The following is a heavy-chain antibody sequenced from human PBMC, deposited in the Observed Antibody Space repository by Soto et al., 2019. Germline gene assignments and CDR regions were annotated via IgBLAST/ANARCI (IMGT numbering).Heavy chain of an antibody. D-gene: IGHD6-13*01. J-gene: IGHJ6*02. CDR2: ISYDGSNK. CDR1: GFTFSSYG. V-gene: IGHV3-30*18. Sequence: QVQLVESGGGVVQPGRSLRLSCAASGFTFSSYGMHWVRQAPGKGLEWVAVISYDGSNKYYADSVKGRFTISRDNSKNTLYLQMNSLRAEDTAVYYCAKVYQQLVRRYYYYGMDVWGQGTTVTVSS. CDR3: AKVYQQLVRRYYYYGMDV.